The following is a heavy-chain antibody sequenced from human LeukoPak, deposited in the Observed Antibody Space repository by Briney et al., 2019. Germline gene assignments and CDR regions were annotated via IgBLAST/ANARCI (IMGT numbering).Heavy chain of an antibody. CDR3: ARWNIVVVPAAYSDMAYFDY. CDR2: IYYTGNT. D-gene: IGHD2-2*01. CDR1: GVSISSSNSY. Sequence: PSETLSLTCTVSGVSISSSNSYWGWIRQPPLKGLEWIGSIYYTGNTYYNPSLESRVTISVDTSKNQFSLKLRSVTAADTAVYYCARWNIVVVPAAYSDMAYFDYWGQGTLVTVSS. J-gene: IGHJ4*02. V-gene: IGHV4-39*07.